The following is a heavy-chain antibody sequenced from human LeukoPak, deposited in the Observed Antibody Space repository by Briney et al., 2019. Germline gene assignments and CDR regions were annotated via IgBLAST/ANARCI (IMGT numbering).Heavy chain of an antibody. J-gene: IGHJ4*02. D-gene: IGHD6-13*01. V-gene: IGHV3-9*03. CDR1: GFIFDDYA. Sequence: GRSLRLSCVGSGFIFDDYAMHWVRQAPGKGLEWVAGIDWNSASIGYADSVKGRFTISRDNAKNSLYLHMNSLRIDDIALYYCAKVAHNSWLFYSDSWGQGTLVTVSS. CDR3: AKVAHNSWLFYSDS. CDR2: IDWNSASI.